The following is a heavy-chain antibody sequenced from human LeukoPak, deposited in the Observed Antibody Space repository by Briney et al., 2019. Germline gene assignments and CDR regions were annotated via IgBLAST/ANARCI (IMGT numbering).Heavy chain of an antibody. CDR3: ASQMAAPT. V-gene: IGHV4-4*02. J-gene: IGHJ4*02. CDR2: IYHSGST. Sequence: PSETLSLTCAVSGGSISSTNWWSWVRPPPGKGLEWIGEIYHSGSTNYNPALKRRVTISVDKSKSQFSLNLSSVVAAGTAVYYCASQMAAPTRGQGTLVTVSS. CDR1: GGSISSTNW. D-gene: IGHD5-24*01.